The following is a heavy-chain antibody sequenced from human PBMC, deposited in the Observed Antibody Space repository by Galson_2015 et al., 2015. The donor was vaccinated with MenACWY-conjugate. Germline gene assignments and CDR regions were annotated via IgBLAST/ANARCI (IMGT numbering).Heavy chain of an antibody. CDR3: AKGPLYDNSGSDSDYFDY. J-gene: IGHJ4*02. D-gene: IGHD3-22*01. CDR1: GFIFNKFA. Sequence: SLRLSCAASGFIFNKFAMTWIRQAPGKKGLEWVSAASGSGGVTYHADSVKGRFTISRDNSKNTLYLQMNSLKVEDTAIYYCAKGPLYDNSGSDSDYFDYWGQGTLVTVSS. CDR2: ASGSGGVT. V-gene: IGHV3-23*01.